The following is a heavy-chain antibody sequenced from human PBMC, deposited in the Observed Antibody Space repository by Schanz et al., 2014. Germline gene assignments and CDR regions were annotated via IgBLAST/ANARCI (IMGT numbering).Heavy chain of an antibody. V-gene: IGHV3-11*01. CDR3: ARENLNWEAFDI. CDR1: GFIFNDYY. J-gene: IGHJ4*02. CDR2: ISRDGTTS. D-gene: IGHD7-27*01. Sequence: QVQLVESGGGLVKPGGSLRLSCAASGFIFNDYYMNWIRQAPGKGLEWLSYISRDGTTSYYADSVKGRFTISRDNAKNSLYLEMTSLRGEDTAVYYCARENLNWEAFDIWGREPWSPSPQ.